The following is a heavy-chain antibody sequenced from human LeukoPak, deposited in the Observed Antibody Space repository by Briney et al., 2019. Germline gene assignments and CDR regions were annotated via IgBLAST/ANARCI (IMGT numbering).Heavy chain of an antibody. CDR1: GGSISSYY. CDR3: ACLTTADAFVI. J-gene: IGHJ3*02. Sequence: SETLSLTCTVSGGSISSYYWSWIREPPGKGLEWIGYIYDSGSTNYNPSLKSRVTISVDTSKNQFSLKLSSVTAADTAAYYCACLTTADAFVIWGQGTMVTVSS. V-gene: IGHV4-59*01. CDR2: IYDSGST. D-gene: IGHD3-22*01.